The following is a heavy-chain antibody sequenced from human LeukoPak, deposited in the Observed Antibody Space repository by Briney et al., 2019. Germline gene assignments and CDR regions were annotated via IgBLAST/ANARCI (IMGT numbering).Heavy chain of an antibody. D-gene: IGHD6-19*01. CDR3: AKEGSGWYYFDY. CDR1: GFTFSSYG. V-gene: IGHV3-30*18. J-gene: IGHJ4*02. CDR2: MSYDGSNK. Sequence: GGSLRLSCAASGFTFSSYGMHWVRQAPGKGLEWVAVMSYDGSNKYYADSVKGRFTISRDNSKNTLYLQMNSLRAEDTAVYYCAKEGSGWYYFDYWGQGTLVTVSS.